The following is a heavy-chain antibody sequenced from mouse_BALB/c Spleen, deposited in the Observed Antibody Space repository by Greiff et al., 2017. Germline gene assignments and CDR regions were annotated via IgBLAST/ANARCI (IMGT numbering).Heavy chain of an antibody. J-gene: IGHJ4*01. D-gene: IGHD2-2*01. V-gene: IGHV5-17*02. CDR1: GFTFSSFG. CDR2: ISSGSSTI. Sequence: EVKVVESGGGLVQPGGSRQLSCAASGFTFSSFGMHWVRQAPEKGLEWVAYISSGSSTIYYADTVKGRFTISRDNPKNTLFLQMTSLRSEDTAMYYCARGLHSMDYWGQGTSVTVSS. CDR3: ARGLHSMDY.